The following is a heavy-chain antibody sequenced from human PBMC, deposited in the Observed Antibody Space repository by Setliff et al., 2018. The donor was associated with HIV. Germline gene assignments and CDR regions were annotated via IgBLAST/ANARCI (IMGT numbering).Heavy chain of an antibody. Sequence: GGSLRLSCAASGFTFSNAYMTWVRQAPGKGLEWVGQIKTKTDGETTDYAAPVEGRFTISRDNSKNTLYLRMDSLRAEDTAIYYCAKDSRRGDAYNVGVFDFWGQGTMVTVSS. D-gene: IGHD3-10*01. CDR3: AKDSRRGDAYNVGVFDF. CDR1: GFTFSNAY. J-gene: IGHJ3*01. V-gene: IGHV3-15*01. CDR2: IKTKTDGETT.